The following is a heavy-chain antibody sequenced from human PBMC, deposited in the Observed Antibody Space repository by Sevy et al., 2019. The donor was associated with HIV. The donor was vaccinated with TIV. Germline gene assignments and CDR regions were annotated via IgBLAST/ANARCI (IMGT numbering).Heavy chain of an antibody. J-gene: IGHJ4*02. D-gene: IGHD3-22*01. CDR3: ARDLGYESTGYLPLFDN. CDR1: GFTFSTHA. Sequence: GGSLRLSCAASGFTFSTHAMHWVRQAPGKGLEWVAIISYDGNIEYYPDSVKGRFTISRDDSKKTLYLQMNSLGSEDTALYYCARDLGYESTGYLPLFDNWGQGTLVTVSS. V-gene: IGHV3-30-3*01. CDR2: ISYDGNIE.